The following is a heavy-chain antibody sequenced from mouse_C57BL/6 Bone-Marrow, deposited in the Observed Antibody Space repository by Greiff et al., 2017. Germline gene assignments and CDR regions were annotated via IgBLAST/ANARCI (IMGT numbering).Heavy chain of an antibody. V-gene: IGHV1-55*01. J-gene: IGHJ4*01. CDR1: GYTFTSYW. Sequence: QVQLQQPGAELVKPGASVKMSCKASGYTFTSYWITWVKQRPGQGLAWIGDIYPGSGSTNYNEKFKSKATLTVDTSSSTAYMQLSSLTSEDSAVYYCAREDSSGYLYYAMDYWGQGTSVTVSS. CDR3: AREDSSGYLYYAMDY. CDR2: IYPGSGST. D-gene: IGHD3-2*02.